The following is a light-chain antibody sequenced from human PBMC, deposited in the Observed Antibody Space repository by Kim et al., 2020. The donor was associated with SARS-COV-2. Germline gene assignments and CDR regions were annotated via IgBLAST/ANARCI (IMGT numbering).Light chain of an antibody. CDR2: AAS. Sequence: EIVLTQSPGTLSLSPGERATLSCRASQSVSSNYLAWYQQKPGQAPRLLIYAASSRATGIPDRFSGSGSGTDFTLTISRLEPEDSAVYYCQQYGSSPWTFGQGTKVDIK. V-gene: IGKV3-20*01. J-gene: IGKJ1*01. CDR1: QSVSSNY. CDR3: QQYGSSPWT.